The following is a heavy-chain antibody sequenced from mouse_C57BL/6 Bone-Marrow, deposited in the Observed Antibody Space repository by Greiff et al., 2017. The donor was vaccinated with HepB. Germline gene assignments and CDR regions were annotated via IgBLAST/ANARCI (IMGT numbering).Heavy chain of an antibody. Sequence: QGQLKESGAELARPGASVKLSCKASGYTFTSYGISWVKQRTGQGLEWIGEIYPRSGNTYYNEKFKGKATLTADKSSSTAYMELRSLTSEDSAVYFCARDYYGSSYVAWFAYWGQGTLVTVSA. V-gene: IGHV1-81*01. J-gene: IGHJ3*01. CDR3: ARDYYGSSYVAWFAY. CDR1: GYTFTSYG. D-gene: IGHD1-1*01. CDR2: IYPRSGNT.